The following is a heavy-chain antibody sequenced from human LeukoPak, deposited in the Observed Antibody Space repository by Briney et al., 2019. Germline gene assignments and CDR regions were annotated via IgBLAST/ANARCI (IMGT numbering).Heavy chain of an antibody. CDR3: ARSIVATIFPYYYYMDV. CDR1: GGTFCSYA. D-gene: IGHD5-12*01. CDR2: IIPIFGTA. V-gene: IGHV1-69*13. J-gene: IGHJ6*03. Sequence: GASVKVSCKASGGTFCSYAISWVRQAPGQGLEWMGGIIPIFGTANYAQKFQGRVTITADESTSTAYMELSSLRSEDTAVYYCARSIVATIFPYYYYMDVWGKGTTVTVSS.